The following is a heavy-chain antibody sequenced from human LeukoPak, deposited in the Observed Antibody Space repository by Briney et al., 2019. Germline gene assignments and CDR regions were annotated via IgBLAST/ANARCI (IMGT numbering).Heavy chain of an antibody. CDR1: GYTFFDYY. CDR2: INPNSGGT. D-gene: IGHD2-15*01. CDR3: ARGAGSGGSCPRY. Sequence: GASVKVSCKALGYTFFDYYLHWVRQAPGQGLEWMGWINPNSGGTNYAQKFQGRATMTRDTSISTAYMELSRLRSDDTAVYYCARGAGSGGSCPRYWGQGTLVTVSS. V-gene: IGHV1-2*02. J-gene: IGHJ4*02.